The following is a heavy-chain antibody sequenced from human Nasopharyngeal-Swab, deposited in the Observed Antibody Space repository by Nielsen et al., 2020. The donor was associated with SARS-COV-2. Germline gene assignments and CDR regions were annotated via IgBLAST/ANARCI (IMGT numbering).Heavy chain of an antibody. Sequence: KVSCKVSGYSFTSYWIGWVRQMPGKGLEWMGIIYPGDSDTRYSPSFQGQVTISADKSISTAYLQWSSLKASDTAMYYCARSPGRSGWYNYFDYWGQGTLVTVSS. CDR1: GYSFTSYW. CDR2: IYPGDSDT. V-gene: IGHV5-51*01. J-gene: IGHJ4*02. D-gene: IGHD6-19*01. CDR3: ARSPGRSGWYNYFDY.